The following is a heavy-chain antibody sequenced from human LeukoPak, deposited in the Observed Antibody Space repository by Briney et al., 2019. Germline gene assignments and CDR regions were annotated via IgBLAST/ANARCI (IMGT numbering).Heavy chain of an antibody. V-gene: IGHV1-2*02. J-gene: IGHJ4*02. D-gene: IGHD3-3*01. CDR2: INPNSGGT. CDR1: GYTFTGYY. CDR3: ARAGFWSGYGLDSGSYPFDY. Sequence: GASVKVSCKASGYTFTGYYMHWVRQAPGQGLEWMGWINPNSGGTNYAQKFQGRVTMTRDTSISTAYMELSRLRSDDTAVYYCARAGFWSGYGLDSGSYPFDYWGQGTLVTVSS.